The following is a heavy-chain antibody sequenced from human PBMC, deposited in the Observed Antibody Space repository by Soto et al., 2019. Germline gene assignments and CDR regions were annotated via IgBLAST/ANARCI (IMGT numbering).Heavy chain of an antibody. D-gene: IGHD3-9*01. J-gene: IGHJ4*02. CDR2: ISSSSSTI. CDR1: GFTFSSYS. CDR3: ARSSYDILTGYQYYFDY. Sequence: GGSLRLSCAASGFTFSSYSMNWVRQAPGKGLEWVSYISSSSSTIYYADSVKGRFTISRDNAKNSLYLQMNSLRAEDTAVYYCARSSYDILTGYQYYFDYWGQGTLVTVSS. V-gene: IGHV3-48*01.